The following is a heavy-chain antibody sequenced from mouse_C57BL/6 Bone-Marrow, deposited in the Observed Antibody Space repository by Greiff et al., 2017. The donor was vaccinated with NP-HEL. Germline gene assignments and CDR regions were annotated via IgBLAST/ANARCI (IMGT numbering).Heavy chain of an antibody. Sequence: QVQLQQPGAELVKPGASVKLSCKASGYTFTSYWMHWVKQRPGQGLEWIGMIHPNSGSTNYNEKFKSKATLTVDKSSSTAYMQLSSLTSEDSAVXYCARKGSGSSYYFDYWGQGTTLTVSS. J-gene: IGHJ2*01. CDR3: ARKGSGSSYYFDY. D-gene: IGHD1-1*01. V-gene: IGHV1-64*01. CDR1: GYTFTSYW. CDR2: IHPNSGST.